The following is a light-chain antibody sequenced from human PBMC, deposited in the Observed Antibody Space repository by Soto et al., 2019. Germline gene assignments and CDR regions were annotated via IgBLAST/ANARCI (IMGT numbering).Light chain of an antibody. CDR3: QAWDSGGVV. V-gene: IGLV3-1*01. J-gene: IGLJ2*01. Sequence: SYELTQPPSVSVSPGQTASITCSGDKLGDKYACWYQQKAGQSPVLVIYRDYKRPSGIPERFSGSISGNTATLIISWTQAMDEADYYCQAWDSGGVVFGGGTKLTAL. CDR2: RDY. CDR1: KLGDKY.